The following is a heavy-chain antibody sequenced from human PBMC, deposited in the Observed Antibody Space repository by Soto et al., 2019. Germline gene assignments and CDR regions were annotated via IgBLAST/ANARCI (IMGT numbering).Heavy chain of an antibody. CDR1: GYTFTGYY. V-gene: IGHV1-2*02. J-gene: IGHJ5*02. CDR2: INPNSGGT. CDR3: ARAFDSSGYPAGYWFDP. D-gene: IGHD3-22*01. Sequence: GASVKVSCKASGYTFTGYYMHWVRQAPGQGLEWVGWINPNSGGTNYAQKFQGRVTMTRDTSISTAYMELSRLRSDDTAVYYCARAFDSSGYPAGYWFDPWGQGTLVTVSS.